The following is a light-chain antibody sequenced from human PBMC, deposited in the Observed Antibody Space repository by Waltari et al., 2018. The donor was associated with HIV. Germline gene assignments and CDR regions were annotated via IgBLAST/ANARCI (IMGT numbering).Light chain of an antibody. Sequence: QSALTQPASVSGSPGQSITISCTGTSSDVGGYNYVSWYQQHPGKAPKLMIYEVSNRPSGVPNRFSGSKSGNTASLTISGLQAEDEAEYYCSAYTSSSTQYVFGTGTKVTVL. CDR3: SAYTSSSTQYV. CDR1: SSDVGGYNY. CDR2: EVS. V-gene: IGLV2-14*01. J-gene: IGLJ1*01.